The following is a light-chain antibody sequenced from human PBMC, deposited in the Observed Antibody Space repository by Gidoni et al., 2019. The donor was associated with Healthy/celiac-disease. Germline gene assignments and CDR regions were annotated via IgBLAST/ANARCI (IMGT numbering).Light chain of an antibody. J-gene: IGKJ4*01. Sequence: EIILTQSPGTLSLSPAERATLFCSDKHPVSGNFLAWYQQKPGQPPSLLIYDTSRRATGVPDRFSGSGSGTDFSLLISRLQTEDSALYDCEQYGDSPLTFGGGTRVEI. CDR2: DTS. V-gene: IGKV3-20*01. CDR1: HPVSGNF. CDR3: EQYGDSPLT.